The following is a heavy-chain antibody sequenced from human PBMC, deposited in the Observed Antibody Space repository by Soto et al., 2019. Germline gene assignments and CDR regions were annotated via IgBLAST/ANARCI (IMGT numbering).Heavy chain of an antibody. D-gene: IGHD3-9*01. CDR3: TTDGKGRYYDILTGYYNVRYGMDV. CDR2: IKRKTDGGTT. Sequence: GGSLRLSCAASGFTFSNAWMSWVRQAPGKGLEGVGGIKRKTDGGTTDYAAPVKGRFTISRDDSKNTLYLQMNSLKTEDTAVYYCTTDGKGRYYDILTGYYNVRYGMDVWGQGTTVTVSS. J-gene: IGHJ6*02. V-gene: IGHV3-15*01. CDR1: GFTFSNAW.